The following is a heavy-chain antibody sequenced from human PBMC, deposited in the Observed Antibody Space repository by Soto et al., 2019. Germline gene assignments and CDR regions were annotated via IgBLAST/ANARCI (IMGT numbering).Heavy chain of an antibody. CDR3: VKEAIVATPDRTVTFDY. V-gene: IGHV3-64D*06. J-gene: IGHJ4*02. CDR1: GFTFSSYA. Sequence: PGGSLRLSCSASGFTFSSYAMHWVRQAPGKGLEYVSAISSNGGSTYYADSVRGRFTISRDNSKNTLYLQMSSLRAEDTAVYYCVKEAIVATPDRTVTFDYWGQGTLVTVSS. CDR2: ISSNGGST. D-gene: IGHD5-12*01.